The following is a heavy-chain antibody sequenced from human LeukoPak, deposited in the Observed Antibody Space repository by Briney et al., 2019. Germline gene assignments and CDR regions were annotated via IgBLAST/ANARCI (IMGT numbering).Heavy chain of an antibody. CDR3: ARSLIADGAFDI. V-gene: IGHV3-21*01. CDR1: GFTFTSYT. Sequence: GGSLRLSCAASGFTFTSYTMNWVRQASGKGLEWVSDISSSGSYIDYADSVKGRFTISRDNAKNSLFLHMNSLRAEDTAVYYCARSLIADGAFDIWGQGTMVTVSS. J-gene: IGHJ3*02. CDR2: ISSSGSYI. D-gene: IGHD2-21*01.